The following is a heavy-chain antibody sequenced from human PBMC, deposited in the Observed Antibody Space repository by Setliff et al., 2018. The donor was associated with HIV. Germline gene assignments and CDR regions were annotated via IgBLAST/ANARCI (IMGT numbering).Heavy chain of an antibody. Sequence: SETLSLTCTVSGGSISRGAYYWSWIRQHPGKGLEWIGRTSTGGPTNPSFESRVTMSEDTSRNQVSLKLTSVTAADSAVYYCVRDVGTSDAFDIWGLGTMVTVSS. J-gene: IGHJ3*02. D-gene: IGHD1-26*01. CDR3: VRDVGTSDAFDI. CDR1: GGSISRGAYY. V-gene: IGHV4-39*07. CDR2: TSTGGPT.